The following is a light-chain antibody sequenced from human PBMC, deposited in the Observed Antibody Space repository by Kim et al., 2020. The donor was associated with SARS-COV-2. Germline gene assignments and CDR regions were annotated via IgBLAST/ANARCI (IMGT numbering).Light chain of an antibody. J-gene: IGKJ4*01. CDR2: WAS. CDR3: QQYYSTPPT. Sequence: DIVMTQSQDSLAVSLGERATINCKSSQSVLYSSNNKSYLAWYQQKPGQPPKLLIYWASTRESGVPDRFSGSGSGTDFTLTISSLQAEDVAVYYCQQYYSTPPTFGGGTKVDIK. CDR1: QSVLYSSNNKSY. V-gene: IGKV4-1*01.